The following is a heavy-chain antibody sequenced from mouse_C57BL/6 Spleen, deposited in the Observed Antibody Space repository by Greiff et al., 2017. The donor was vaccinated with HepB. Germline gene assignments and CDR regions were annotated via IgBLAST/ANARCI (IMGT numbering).Heavy chain of an antibody. CDR3: ARRYYGSSSRGFAY. CDR2: INPGSGGT. Sequence: QVQLQQSGAELVRPGTSVKVSCKASGYAFTNYLIEWVKQRPGQGLEWIGVINPGSGGTNYNEKFKGKATLTADKSSSTAYMQLSSLTSEDSAVYFCARRYYGSSSRGFAYWGQGTLVTVSA. CDR1: GYAFTNYL. V-gene: IGHV1-54*01. D-gene: IGHD1-1*01. J-gene: IGHJ3*01.